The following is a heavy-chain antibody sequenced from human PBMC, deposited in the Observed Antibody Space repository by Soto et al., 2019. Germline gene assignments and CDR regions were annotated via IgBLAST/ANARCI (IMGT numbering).Heavy chain of an antibody. V-gene: IGHV1-46*01. CDR2: INPGSGTT. J-gene: IGHJ6*02. Sequence: QEQLLQSGAEVKKPGASVTVSCKASGYTFLIYFVHWVRQAPGQGLEWMGIINPGSGTTTYSQQFQGRVIMTSDTSTNTVHMAMTSLTSEDTAVYFCAREKILDGSWRRHYYGMDVWGQGTAVSVSS. CDR1: GYTFLIYF. CDR3: AREKILDGSWRRHYYGMDV. D-gene: IGHD3-3*01.